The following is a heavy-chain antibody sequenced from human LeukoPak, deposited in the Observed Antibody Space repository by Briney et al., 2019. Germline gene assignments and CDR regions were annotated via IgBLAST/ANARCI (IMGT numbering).Heavy chain of an antibody. CDR1: GFSLTGHY. D-gene: IGHD2/OR15-2a*01. V-gene: IGHV1-2*02. J-gene: IGHJ4*02. CDR3: AREVQSMAPAY. CDR2: INGNSGDT. Sequence: GASVKVSCKGSGFSLTGHYMHWLRQAPGQGLEWMGWINGNSGDTNYAQKFQDRVIMTRDTSVNTVYMELSRLRSDDTATYYCAREVQSMAPAYWGQGTLVTVSS.